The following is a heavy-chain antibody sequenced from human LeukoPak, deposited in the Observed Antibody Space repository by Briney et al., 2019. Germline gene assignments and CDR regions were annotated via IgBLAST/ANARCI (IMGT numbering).Heavy chain of an antibody. CDR3: ASIRGYSYGYAG. CDR1: GYTFTGYY. D-gene: IGHD5-18*01. V-gene: IGHV1-2*02. CDR2: INPNSGGT. Sequence: ASVTVSCKASGYTFTGYYMHWVRQAPGQGLEWMGWINPNSGGTNYAQKFQGRVTMTRDTSISTAYMELSRLRSDDTAVYYCASIRGYSYGYAGWGQGTLVTVSS. J-gene: IGHJ4*02.